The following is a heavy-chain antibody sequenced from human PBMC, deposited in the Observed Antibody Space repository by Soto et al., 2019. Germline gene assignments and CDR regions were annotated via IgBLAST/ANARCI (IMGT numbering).Heavy chain of an antibody. CDR3: AREGSWNVDY. CDR1: GFTFSSYS. V-gene: IGHV3-48*02. Sequence: EVQLVESGGGLVQPGGSLRLSCAASGFTFSSYSMTWVRQAPGKGLEWVSYISSSSSTIYYADSVKGRFTISRDNAKNSLYLQMNSRRDEDTAVYDCAREGSWNVDYWGQGTLVTVSS. J-gene: IGHJ4*02. CDR2: ISSSSSTI. D-gene: IGHD1-1*01.